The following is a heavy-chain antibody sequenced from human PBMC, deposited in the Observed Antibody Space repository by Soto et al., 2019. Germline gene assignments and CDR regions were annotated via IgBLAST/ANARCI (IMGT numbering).Heavy chain of an antibody. J-gene: IGHJ4*02. CDR1: GITFRSRA. D-gene: IGHD3-10*01. CDR3: ASGSRDSYPGSRIFDF. CDR2: ITDTGGDS. Sequence: GGSLRLSCVASGITFRSRAMIWVRQAPGEGLEWVSVITDTGGDSKYADSVRGRFTISRDNSKNTLYLQMSSLRVDDSAVYYCASGSRDSYPGSRIFDFWGRGTLVTVSS. V-gene: IGHV3-23*01.